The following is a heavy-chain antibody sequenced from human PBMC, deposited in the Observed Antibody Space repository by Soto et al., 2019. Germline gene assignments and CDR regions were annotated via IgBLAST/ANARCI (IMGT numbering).Heavy chain of an antibody. J-gene: IGHJ3*02. CDR3: ARDARRYYYGSGSSDAFDI. CDR1: GFTFSSYS. D-gene: IGHD3-10*01. CDR2: ISSSSSYI. Sequence: GGSLRLSCAASGFTFSSYSMNWVRQAPGKGLEWVSSISSSSSYIYYADSVKGRFTISRDNAKNSLYLQMNSLRAEDTAVYYCARDARRYYYGSGSSDAFDIWGQGTMVTVSS. V-gene: IGHV3-21*01.